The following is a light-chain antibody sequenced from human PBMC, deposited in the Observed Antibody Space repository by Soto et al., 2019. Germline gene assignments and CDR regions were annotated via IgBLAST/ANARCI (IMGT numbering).Light chain of an antibody. Sequence: IQMTQSPSSLSASLGDRVTITCRASQSISNILNWYQQKPGKAPKLLIYAASTLQTGVPSRFSGSGSGTDFTLTISSLQPEDFATYYCQQSYINPAWTFGQGTKVDI. J-gene: IGKJ1*01. V-gene: IGKV1-39*01. CDR2: AAS. CDR3: QQSYINPAWT. CDR1: QSISNI.